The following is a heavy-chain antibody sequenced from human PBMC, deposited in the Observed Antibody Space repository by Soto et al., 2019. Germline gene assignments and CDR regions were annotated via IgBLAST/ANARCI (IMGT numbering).Heavy chain of an antibody. CDR2: ISIKPNNYAT. V-gene: IGHV3-73*01. D-gene: IGHD3-22*01. CDR1: GFTFHGST. J-gene: IGHJ4*02. CDR3: VRAYEISNYYFDY. Sequence: GESLKISCVGSGFTFHGSTMHWVRQASGKGLEWIGLISIKPNNYATVYAASVTGRFTISRDDSNNTAYLQMNSLKTEDTAMYYCVRAYEISNYYFDYWGRGTLVTVSS.